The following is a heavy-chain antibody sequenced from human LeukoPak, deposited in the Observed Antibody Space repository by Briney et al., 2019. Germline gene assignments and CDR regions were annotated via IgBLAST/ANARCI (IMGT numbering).Heavy chain of an antibody. Sequence: QPGGSLRLSCAASGFTFSSYWMTWVRQTPGKGLEWVAHIEEDGSEKYYVDSVKGRFTISRDNAKNSLFLQMNSLRVEDSAVYYCVRVGGLNSYGPCDRWGQGALVIVSS. D-gene: IGHD5-18*01. CDR1: GFTFSSYW. CDR3: VRVGGLNSYGPCDR. V-gene: IGHV3-7*01. CDR2: IEEDGSEK. J-gene: IGHJ5*02.